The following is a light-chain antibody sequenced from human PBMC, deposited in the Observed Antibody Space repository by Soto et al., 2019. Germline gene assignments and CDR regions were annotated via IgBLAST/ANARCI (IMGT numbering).Light chain of an antibody. CDR3: KQYDSSPRT. V-gene: IGKV3-20*01. J-gene: IGKJ1*01. CDR2: GAS. CDR1: QSVSSNY. Sequence: EIVLTQSPGTLSLSPGQRATLSCRASQSVSSNYLAWYQQKPGQAPRLLIYGASSRATGIQDRFSGSGSGTDFTLTIKRLEPEDFAVYYCKQYDSSPRTFGQGTKVDIK.